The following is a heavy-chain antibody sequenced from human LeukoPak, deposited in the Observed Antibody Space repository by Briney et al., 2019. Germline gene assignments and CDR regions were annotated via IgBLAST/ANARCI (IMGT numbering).Heavy chain of an antibody. V-gene: IGHV3-30-3*01. D-gene: IGHD4-23*01. CDR2: VSIDGINN. Sequence: SGRSLRLSCAASGFTFSNYAMHWVRQAPGKGLEWVAVVSIDGINNYYADSVKGRFTISRDNAKNSLYLQMNSLRAEDTAVYYCARDRDGNSKESYWGQGTLVTVSS. J-gene: IGHJ4*02. CDR3: ARDRDGNSKESY. CDR1: GFTFSNYA.